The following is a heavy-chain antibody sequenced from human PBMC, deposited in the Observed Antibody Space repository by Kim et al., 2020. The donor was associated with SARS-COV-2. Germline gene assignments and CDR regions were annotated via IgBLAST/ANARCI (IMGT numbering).Heavy chain of an antibody. D-gene: IGHD6-13*01. CDR2: ISGSGFDI. V-gene: IGHV3-23*01. CDR3: AKGQAAAGTWLEPFDV. Sequence: GGSLRLSCAASGFTFGTYGMSWVRQAPGKGLEWVSGISGSGFDIYSADSVKGRFAISRDNSKNMVYFELNSLRAEDTALYFWAKGQAAAGTWLEPFDVWG. J-gene: IGHJ3*01. CDR1: GFTFGTYG.